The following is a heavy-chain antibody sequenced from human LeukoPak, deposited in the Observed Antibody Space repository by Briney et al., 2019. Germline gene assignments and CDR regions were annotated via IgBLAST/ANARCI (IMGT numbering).Heavy chain of an antibody. CDR1: GFTFSSYA. J-gene: IGHJ6*02. D-gene: IGHD6-19*01. CDR2: ITNNGTTI. CDR3: ARDQWLAYYYHGMDV. V-gene: IGHV3-48*03. Sequence: KPGGSLRLSCAASGFTFSSYAMNWVRQAPGKGPEWVSYITNNGTTIYYADSVKGRFTISRDNAENSLYLQMNSLRAEDTAIYYCARDQWLAYYYHGMDVWGQGTTVTVSS.